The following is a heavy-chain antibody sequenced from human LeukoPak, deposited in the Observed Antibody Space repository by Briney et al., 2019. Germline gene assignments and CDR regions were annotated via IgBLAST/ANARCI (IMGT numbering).Heavy chain of an antibody. D-gene: IGHD4-11*01. J-gene: IGHJ6*03. CDR3: ARVVENYSNYEARVEYYYYYMDV. V-gene: IGHV4-59*11. Sequence: PSETLSLTCTVSGGSISSHYWSWIRQPPGKGLEWIGYIYYSGSTNYNPSLKSRVTISVDTSKNQFSLKLSSVSAADTAVYYCARVVENYSNYEARVEYYYYYMDVWGKGTTVTASS. CDR1: GGSISSHY. CDR2: IYYSGST.